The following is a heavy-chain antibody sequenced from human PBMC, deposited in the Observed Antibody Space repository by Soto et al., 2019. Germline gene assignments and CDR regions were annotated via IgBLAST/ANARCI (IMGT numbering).Heavy chain of an antibody. J-gene: IGHJ6*02. D-gene: IGHD6-6*01. CDR1: GFTFSSYA. Sequence: GESLKISCAASGFTFSSYAMSWVRQAPGKGLEWVSAISGSGGSTYYADSVKGRFTISRDNSKNTLYLQMNSLRAEDTAVYYCARDHRTARSSAMDVWGQGTTVTVSS. CDR3: ARDHRTARSSAMDV. CDR2: ISGSGGST. V-gene: IGHV3-23*01.